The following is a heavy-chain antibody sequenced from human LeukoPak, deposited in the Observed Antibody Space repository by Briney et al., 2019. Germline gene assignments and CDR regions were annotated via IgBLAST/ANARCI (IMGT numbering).Heavy chain of an antibody. CDR3: AKEYWGFSGSQSAGFNI. CDR2: ISHDGSNK. CDR1: VSEFIFSNYG. V-gene: IGHV3-30*18. D-gene: IGHD1-26*01. J-gene: IGHJ3*02. Sequence: PGESLRLSCAASVSEFIFSNYGMHWVRQAPGKGLEWVAVISHDGSNKYYADSVKGRFTISRDNSKNTLYLQMNSLRSGDTAVFYCAKEYWGFSGSQSAGFNIWGHGTMVTVST.